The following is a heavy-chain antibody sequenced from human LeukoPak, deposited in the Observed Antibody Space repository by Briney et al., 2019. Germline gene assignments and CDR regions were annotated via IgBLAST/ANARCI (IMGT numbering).Heavy chain of an antibody. CDR1: GFTFDDYA. V-gene: IGHV3-7*01. Sequence: PGGSLRLSCAASGFTFDDYAMHWVRHAPGKGLEWVANIKQDGSDKYYVESVRGRFTISKDNAKNSLYLQMDSLRAEDTAVYFCARGNWWVGAAQYCDYWGRGILVTVSS. J-gene: IGHJ4*02. CDR2: IKQDGSDK. CDR3: ARGNWWVGAAQYCDY. D-gene: IGHD2-8*02.